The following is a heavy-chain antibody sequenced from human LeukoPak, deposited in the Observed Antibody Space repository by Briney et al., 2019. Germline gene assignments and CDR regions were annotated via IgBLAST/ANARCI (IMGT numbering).Heavy chain of an antibody. Sequence: ASVKVSCKASGYTFTSYGISWVRQAPGQGLEWMGWISAYNGNTNYAQKLQGRVTMTTDTSTSTAYMELRSLRSDDTAVHYCARLDSGSYYEDFDYWGQGTLVTVSS. CDR3: ARLDSGSYYEDFDY. CDR1: GYTFTSYG. D-gene: IGHD1-26*01. V-gene: IGHV1-18*01. CDR2: ISAYNGNT. J-gene: IGHJ4*02.